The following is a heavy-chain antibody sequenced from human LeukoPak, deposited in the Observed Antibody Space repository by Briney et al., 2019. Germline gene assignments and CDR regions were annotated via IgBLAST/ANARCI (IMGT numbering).Heavy chain of an antibody. V-gene: IGHV3-53*01. CDR2: IYSGGST. D-gene: IGHD2-8*02. CDR3: ARYWVGYGMDV. Sequence: GGSLRLFCAASGFTVSSNYMSWVRQAPGKGLEWGSVIYSGGSTYYADSVKGRFTISRDNSKNPLYLQMNSLRAEDTAVYYCARYWVGYGMDVWGQGTTVTVSS. CDR1: GFTVSSNY. J-gene: IGHJ6*02.